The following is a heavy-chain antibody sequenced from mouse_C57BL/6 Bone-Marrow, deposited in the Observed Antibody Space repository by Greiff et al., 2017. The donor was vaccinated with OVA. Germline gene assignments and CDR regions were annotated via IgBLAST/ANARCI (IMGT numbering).Heavy chain of an antibody. CDR2: INPSNGGT. Sequence: QVQLQQPGTELVKPGASVKLSCKASGYTFTSYWMHWVKQRPGQGLEWIGNINPSNGGTNYNEKFKSKATLTVDKSSSTAYMQLSSLTSEDSAVYYCARVVTTVVATYDAMDDWGQGTSVTVSS. V-gene: IGHV1-53*01. J-gene: IGHJ4*01. CDR3: ARVVTTVVATYDAMDD. CDR1: GYTFTSYW. D-gene: IGHD1-1*01.